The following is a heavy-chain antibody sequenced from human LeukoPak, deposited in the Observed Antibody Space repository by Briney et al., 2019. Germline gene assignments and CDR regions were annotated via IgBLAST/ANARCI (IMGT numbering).Heavy chain of an antibody. Sequence: GGSLRLSCAASGFTFSNAWMSWGRQAPGKGLEWVGRIKSKTDGGTTDYAAPVKGRFTISRDDSKNTLYLQMDSLKTEDTAVYYCTTSYYDYVWGSYRYQKYYFDYWGQGTLVTVSS. CDR1: GFTFSNAW. CDR2: IKSKTDGGTT. D-gene: IGHD3-16*02. CDR3: TTSYYDYVWGSYRYQKYYFDY. J-gene: IGHJ4*02. V-gene: IGHV3-15*01.